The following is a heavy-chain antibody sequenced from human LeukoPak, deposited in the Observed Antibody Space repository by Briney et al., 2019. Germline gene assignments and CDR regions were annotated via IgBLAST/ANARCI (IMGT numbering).Heavy chain of an antibody. CDR3: AGTGLPQYTHKNSGSYSTSFDI. V-gene: IGHV1-2*02. CDR2: INPNSGGT. J-gene: IGHJ3*02. Sequence: ASVKVSCKASGYTFTGYYMHWVRQAPGQGLEWMGWINPNSGGTNYAQKFQGRVTMTRDTSISTAYMELSRLRPDDTAVYYCAGTGLPQYTHKNSGSYSTSFDIWGQGTMVTVSS. CDR1: GYTFTGYY. D-gene: IGHD1-26*01.